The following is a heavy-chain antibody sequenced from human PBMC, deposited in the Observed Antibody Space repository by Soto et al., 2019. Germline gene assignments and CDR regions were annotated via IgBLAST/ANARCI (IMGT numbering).Heavy chain of an antibody. CDR3: TTDLESPYAYYDILTGYYVELL. D-gene: IGHD3-9*01. CDR2: IKSKTDGGTT. V-gene: IGHV3-15*01. J-gene: IGHJ4*02. Sequence: PGGSLRLSCAASGFTFSNAWMSWVRRAPGKGLEWVGRIKSKTDGGTTDYAAPVKGRFTISRDDSKNTLYLQMNSLKTEDTAVYYCTTDLESPYAYYDILTGYYVELLWGQGTLVTVSS. CDR1: GFTFSNAW.